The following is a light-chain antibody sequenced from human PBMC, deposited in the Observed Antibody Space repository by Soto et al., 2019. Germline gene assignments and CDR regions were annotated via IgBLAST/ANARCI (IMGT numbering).Light chain of an antibody. CDR1: QTVSTSY. Sequence: EIVLTQSPGTLSVSPGERATLSCRASQTVSTSYLAWYQQNPGQAPRLLIYGASNRATDTPDRFSGSGSGTDFTLTISRLEPEDSAVYYCQQFGRSPYTFGQGTKLEIK. J-gene: IGKJ2*01. V-gene: IGKV3-20*01. CDR2: GAS. CDR3: QQFGRSPYT.